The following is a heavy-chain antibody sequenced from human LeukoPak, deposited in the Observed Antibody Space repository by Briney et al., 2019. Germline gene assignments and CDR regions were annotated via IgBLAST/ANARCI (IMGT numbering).Heavy chain of an antibody. J-gene: IGHJ5*02. Sequence: PGGSLRLSCAASGSTFDDYAMHWVRQAPGKGLEWVSGISWNSGSIGYADSVKGRFTISRDNAKNSLYLQMNSLRAEDMALYYCAKGYCSSTSCLFDPWGQGTLVTVSS. CDR2: ISWNSGSI. CDR3: AKGYCSSTSCLFDP. CDR1: GSTFDDYA. V-gene: IGHV3-9*03. D-gene: IGHD2-2*01.